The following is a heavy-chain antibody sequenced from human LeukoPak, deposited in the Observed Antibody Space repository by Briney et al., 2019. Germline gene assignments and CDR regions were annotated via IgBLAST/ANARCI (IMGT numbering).Heavy chain of an antibody. CDR1: GLNFKFYA. D-gene: IGHD3-10*01. CDR2: ISGSGGST. Sequence: PGGSLTLSCAVSGLNFKFYAMSWVRQAPGKGLEWVSAISGSGGSTYYADSVKGRFTISRDNSKNTLYLQMNSLRAEDTAVYYCAKDQGFGELPATLDYWGQGTLVTVSS. V-gene: IGHV3-23*01. CDR3: AKDQGFGELPATLDY. J-gene: IGHJ4*02.